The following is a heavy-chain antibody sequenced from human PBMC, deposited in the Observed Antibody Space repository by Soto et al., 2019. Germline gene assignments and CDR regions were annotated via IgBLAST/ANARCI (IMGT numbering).Heavy chain of an antibody. CDR3: GKDPNGDYFGAFDF. J-gene: IGHJ3*01. Sequence: EVQMLESGGGLVQPGGSLRLSCAASGFTFSSYALTCVRQAPGKGLEWVSSITGSGDYTRYTDSVKGRFTITRDNAKNPLFLQMKSLRADDTAIYYCGKDPNGDYFGAFDFWGQGTMVTVSS. CDR1: GFTFSSYA. D-gene: IGHD4-17*01. V-gene: IGHV3-23*01. CDR2: ITGSGDYT.